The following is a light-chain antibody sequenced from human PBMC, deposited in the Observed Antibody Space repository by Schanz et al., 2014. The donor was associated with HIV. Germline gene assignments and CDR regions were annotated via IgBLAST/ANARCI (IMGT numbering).Light chain of an antibody. Sequence: QSVLTQPPSASGTPGQRVTISCSGSSSNIGSNYVYWYQQLPGTAPKLLIYRSDQRPSGVPDRFSGSRSGTSASLAISGLQSEDEADYYCAAWDVNLNGPVFGGGTKLTVL. J-gene: IGLJ2*01. V-gene: IGLV1-47*01. CDR3: AAWDVNLNGPV. CDR1: SSNIGSNY. CDR2: RSD.